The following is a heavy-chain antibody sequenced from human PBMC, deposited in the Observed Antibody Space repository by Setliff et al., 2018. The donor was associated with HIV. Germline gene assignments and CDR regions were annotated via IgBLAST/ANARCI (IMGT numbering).Heavy chain of an antibody. CDR2: IYTSGSI. D-gene: IGHD3-16*01. Sequence: SETLSLTCSVSGGSMSSYYWSWIRQTASKGLEWIGRIYTSGSIIYNPSLNGRVGISVDTSKNQFSLKLITLTVADTAVYYCALLEVPFIGGRIPSFWGQGTLVTVSS. V-gene: IGHV4-4*07. CDR1: GGSMSSYY. J-gene: IGHJ4*02. CDR3: ALLEVPFIGGRIPSF.